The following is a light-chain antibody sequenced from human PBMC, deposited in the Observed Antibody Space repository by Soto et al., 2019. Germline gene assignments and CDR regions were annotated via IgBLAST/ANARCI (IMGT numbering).Light chain of an antibody. Sequence: DIQMTQSPSSLSASVGDRVTITCRARQSSSSYLNWYQQKQGKAPKLLIYAASSLQSGVPSRFSGSGSWTDFTLTISSLQPEDFATYYCQQSYSTRWTFGQGTKVEIK. CDR1: QSSSSY. J-gene: IGKJ1*01. V-gene: IGKV1-39*01. CDR3: QQSYSTRWT. CDR2: AAS.